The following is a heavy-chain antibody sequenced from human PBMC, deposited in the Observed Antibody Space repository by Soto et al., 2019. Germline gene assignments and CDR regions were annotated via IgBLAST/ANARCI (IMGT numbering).Heavy chain of an antibody. CDR2: IYYSGST. CDR3: ARVRVTIFGVVIIRGHFDY. D-gene: IGHD3-3*01. CDR1: GGSIISGDYY. J-gene: IGHJ4*02. Sequence: PSETLSLTCTASGGSIISGDYYWSWIRQPPGKGLEWIGYIYYSGSTYYNPSLKSRVTISVDTSKNQFSLKLSSVTAADTAVYYCARVRVTIFGVVIIRGHFDYWGQGTLVTVSS. V-gene: IGHV4-30-4*01.